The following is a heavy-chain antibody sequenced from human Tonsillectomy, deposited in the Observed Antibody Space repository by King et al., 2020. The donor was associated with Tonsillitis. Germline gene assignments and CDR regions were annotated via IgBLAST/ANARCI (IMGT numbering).Heavy chain of an antibody. Sequence: VQLQESGPGLVKPSETLSLTCTVSGASISGYYWSWIRQPPGKGLEWIGYIYYSGNTNYNPSLQRRVTKSVDTSKNQFSLKLSSVTAADTAVYYCARRVNTAWYFDLWGRGTLVTVSS. CDR2: IYYSGNT. CDR1: GASISGYY. D-gene: IGHD4-17*01. CDR3: ARRVNTAWYFDL. V-gene: IGHV4-59*01. J-gene: IGHJ2*01.